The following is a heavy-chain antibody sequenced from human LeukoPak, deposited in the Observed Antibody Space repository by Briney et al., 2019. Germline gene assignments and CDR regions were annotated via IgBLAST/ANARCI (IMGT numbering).Heavy chain of an antibody. CDR3: GGSRFGEGVDH. CDR1: RYTFNDYY. CDR2: VYPKNGGP. V-gene: IGHV1-69-2*01. Sequence: ASVKISCKASRYTFNDYYIQWVQQAPARGVEGMGRVYPKNGGPIHADKFQGRVTITADTSTDTAYTEVSSVRSEDTAVYYCGGSRFGEGVDHWGQGTLVTVSS. D-gene: IGHD3-10*01. J-gene: IGHJ5*02.